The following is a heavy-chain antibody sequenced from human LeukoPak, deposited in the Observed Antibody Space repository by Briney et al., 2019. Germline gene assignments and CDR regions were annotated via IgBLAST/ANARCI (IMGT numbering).Heavy chain of an antibody. V-gene: IGHV1-2*02. Sequence: ASVKVSCKTSGYTFTDYYMHWVRQAPGQGLEWLGWINSHSGATKYAPKFQGRVTMTRDTSIKTSYMELNTLRSDDTAVYYCARPPTGHYDYEVFDYWGQGTLVTVSS. D-gene: IGHD5-12*01. CDR1: GYTFTDYY. CDR2: INSHSGAT. J-gene: IGHJ4*02. CDR3: ARPPTGHYDYEVFDY.